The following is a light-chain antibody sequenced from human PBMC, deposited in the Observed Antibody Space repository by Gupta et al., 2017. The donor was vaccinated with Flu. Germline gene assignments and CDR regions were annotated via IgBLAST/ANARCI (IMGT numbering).Light chain of an antibody. V-gene: IGKV1-39*01. Sequence: DIQMTQSPSSLSASVGDRVTITCRASQSISSYLNWNQQKPGKAPKLLIYAASSLQSGVPSRFSGSGSGTDFTLTISRLQPEDFATYYCQQSDSTPLTFGGGTKVEIK. J-gene: IGKJ4*01. CDR3: QQSDSTPLT. CDR2: AAS. CDR1: QSISSY.